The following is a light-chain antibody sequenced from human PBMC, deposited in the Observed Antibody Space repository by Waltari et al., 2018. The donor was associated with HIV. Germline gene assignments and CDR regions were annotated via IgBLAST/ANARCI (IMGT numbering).Light chain of an antibody. CDR2: AAS. CDR3: QQSYNTSYS. CDR1: QSISNY. J-gene: IGKJ2*03. Sequence: DIQMTQSPSSLSASVGDRVTITCRASQSISNYLNWYQQKPGKAPKLLIYAASNLQSGVPSGFSGSGSGTDFTLTNSSLQPEDFATYYCQQSYNTSYSFGQGTKLEIK. V-gene: IGKV1-39*01.